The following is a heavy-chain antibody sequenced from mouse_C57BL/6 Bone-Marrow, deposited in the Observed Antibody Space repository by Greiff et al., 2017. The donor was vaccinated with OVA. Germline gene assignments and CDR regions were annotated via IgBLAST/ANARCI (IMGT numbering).Heavy chain of an antibody. J-gene: IGHJ1*03. CDR1: GFSLTSYG. D-gene: IGHD1-1*01. Sequence: VQLKQSGPGLVQPSQSLSITCTVSGFSLTSYGVHWVRQSPGKGLEWLGVIWSGGSTDYNAAFISRLSISKDNSKSQVFFKMNSLQADDTAIYYCARNWNYGSSWYFDVWGTGTTVTVSS. CDR3: ARNWNYGSSWYFDV. CDR2: IWSGGST. V-gene: IGHV2-2*01.